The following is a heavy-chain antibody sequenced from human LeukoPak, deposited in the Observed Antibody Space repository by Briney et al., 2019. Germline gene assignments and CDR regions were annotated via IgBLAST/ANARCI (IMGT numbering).Heavy chain of an antibody. Sequence: GGSLRLSCAASGFTFSSYAMSWVRQAPGKGLEWVSAISGSGGSTYYADSVKGRFTIYRATSTTTLYLPLNSLRAADTAVYYCAKAGPDTPLISSGWYRGYYYYYGMDVWGQGTTVTVSS. V-gene: IGHV3-23*01. CDR1: GFTFSSYA. CDR3: AKAGPDTPLISSGWYRGYYYYYGMDV. CDR2: ISGSGGST. D-gene: IGHD6-19*01. J-gene: IGHJ6*02.